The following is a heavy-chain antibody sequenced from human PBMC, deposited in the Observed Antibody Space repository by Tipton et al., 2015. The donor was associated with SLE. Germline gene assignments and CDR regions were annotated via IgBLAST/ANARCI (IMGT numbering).Heavy chain of an antibody. V-gene: IGHV4-59*08. Sequence: TLSLTCTVSGGSISSYYWSWIRQSPGKGLEWIGYIYYSGSTNYNPSLKSRVTISVDTSKNQFSLKLSSVTAADTAVYYCARRGRDNWFDPWGQGTLVTVSS. CDR2: IYYSGST. CDR1: GGSISSYY. D-gene: IGHD1-1*01. J-gene: IGHJ5*02. CDR3: ARRGRDNWFDP.